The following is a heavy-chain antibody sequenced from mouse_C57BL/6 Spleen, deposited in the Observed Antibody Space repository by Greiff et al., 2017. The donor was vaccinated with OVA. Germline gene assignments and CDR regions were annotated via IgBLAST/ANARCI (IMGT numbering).Heavy chain of an antibody. CDR3: AREVDYLFAY. J-gene: IGHJ3*01. Sequence: QVQLKESGAELVKPGASVKISCKASGYAFSSYWMNWVKQRPGKGLEWIGQIYPGDGDTNYNGKFKGKATLTADKSSSTAYMQLSSLTSEDSAVYFCAREVDYLFAYWGQGTLVTVSA. CDR1: GYAFSSYW. D-gene: IGHD2-4*01. CDR2: IYPGDGDT. V-gene: IGHV1-80*01.